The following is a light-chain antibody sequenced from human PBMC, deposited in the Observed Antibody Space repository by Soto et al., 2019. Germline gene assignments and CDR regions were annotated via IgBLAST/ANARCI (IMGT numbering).Light chain of an antibody. Sequence: QSVLTQPPSVSGAPGQRVTISCTGSSSNIGAGHDVHWYQQLPGTAPKLLIYGNNNRPSGVPDRFSGSKSGTSASLAITGLQAEDEADYYCQSYDSSLSGSIFGGGTKLTVL. J-gene: IGLJ2*01. CDR3: QSYDSSLSGSI. V-gene: IGLV1-40*01. CDR2: GNN. CDR1: SSNIGAGHD.